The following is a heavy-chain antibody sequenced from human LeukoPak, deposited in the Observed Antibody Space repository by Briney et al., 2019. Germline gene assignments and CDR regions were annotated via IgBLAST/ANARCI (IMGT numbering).Heavy chain of an antibody. D-gene: IGHD3-9*01. J-gene: IGHJ5*02. CDR1: GYTFTGYY. V-gene: IGHV1-2*02. Sequence: EAPVKVSCKASGYTFTGYYIHWVRQAPGQGLEWTGWINPNSGGTNSAQKLQGRVTMTTDTSTSTAYMELRSLRSDDTAVYYCARWSGYYDILTGYQQNNWLDPWGQGTLVTVSS. CDR2: INPNSGGT. CDR3: ARWSGYYDILTGYQQNNWLDP.